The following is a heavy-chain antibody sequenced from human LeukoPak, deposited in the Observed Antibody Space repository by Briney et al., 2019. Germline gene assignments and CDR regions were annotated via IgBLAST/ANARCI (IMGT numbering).Heavy chain of an antibody. D-gene: IGHD3-16*02. Sequence: SVKVSCKASGGTFSSYAISWVRQAPGQGLEWMGGIIPIFGTANYAQKFQGRVTITADKSTSTAYMELSSLRSEDTAVYYCAREVITFGGVIVPGAFDIWGQGTMVTVSS. CDR2: IIPIFGTA. CDR3: AREVITFGGVIVPGAFDI. CDR1: GGTFSSYA. J-gene: IGHJ3*02. V-gene: IGHV1-69*06.